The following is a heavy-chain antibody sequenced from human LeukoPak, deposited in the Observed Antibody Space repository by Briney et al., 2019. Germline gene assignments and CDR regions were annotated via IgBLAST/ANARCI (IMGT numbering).Heavy chain of an antibody. CDR1: EFTFSDYW. D-gene: IGHD6-13*01. Sequence: GGSLRLSCAASEFTFSDYWMSWMRQAPGKGLEWVANIKYDGDEEYYVDSVKGRFTISRDNAKNSLYLQLNSLRVEDTAVYYCKSGGAAPGSFDNWGQGTLVTVSP. J-gene: IGHJ4*02. CDR3: KSGGAAPGSFDN. CDR2: IKYDGDEE. V-gene: IGHV3-7*01.